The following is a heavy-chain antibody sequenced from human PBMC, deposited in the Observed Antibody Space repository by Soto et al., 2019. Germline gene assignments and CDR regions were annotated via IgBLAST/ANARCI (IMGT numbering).Heavy chain of an antibody. J-gene: IGHJ6*03. CDR1: GYSFTSYW. CDR3: ARSPTVTGYYYYYMDV. Sequence: GESLKISCKGSGYSFTSYWIGWVRQMPGKGLEWMGIIYPGDSDTRYSPSFQGQVTISADKSISTAYLQWSSLKASDTAMYYCARSPTVTGYYYYYMDVWGKGTTVTVSS. D-gene: IGHD4-4*01. CDR2: IYPGDSDT. V-gene: IGHV5-51*01.